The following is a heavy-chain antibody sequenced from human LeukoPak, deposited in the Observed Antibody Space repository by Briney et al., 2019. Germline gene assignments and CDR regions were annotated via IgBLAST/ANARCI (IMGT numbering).Heavy chain of an antibody. D-gene: IGHD5-12*01. CDR2: IIPIFGTA. CDR1: GGTFISYA. J-gene: IGHJ6*02. Sequence: SVKVSCKASGGTFISYATSWVRQAPGQGLEWMGGIIPIFGTANYAQKFQGRVTITADESTSTAYMELSSLRSEDTAVYYCARAVAPIKKAYYYYYGMDVWGQGTTVTVSS. V-gene: IGHV1-69*13. CDR3: ARAVAPIKKAYYYYYGMDV.